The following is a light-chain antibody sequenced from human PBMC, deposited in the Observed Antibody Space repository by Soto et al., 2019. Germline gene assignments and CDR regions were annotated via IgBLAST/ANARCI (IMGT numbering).Light chain of an antibody. J-gene: IGKJ1*01. Sequence: EIVLTQSPGTLSLSPGERTTLSCRASQSVSSSYLAWYQQKPGQAPRLLIYAASSRATGIPDRFSGSGSGTDFPLTISRLEPEDFAVYYCQQYGSSRWTVGQGNKVEIK. V-gene: IGKV3-20*01. CDR3: QQYGSSRWT. CDR2: AAS. CDR1: QSVSSSY.